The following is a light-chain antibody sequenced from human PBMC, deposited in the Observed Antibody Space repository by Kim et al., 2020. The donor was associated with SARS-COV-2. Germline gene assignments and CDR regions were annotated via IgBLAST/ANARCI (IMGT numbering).Light chain of an antibody. CDR3: LRYNIPPWT. CDR2: VAS. V-gene: IGKV1-27*01. J-gene: IGKJ1*01. Sequence: GDRVTITCRASQDISTSLAWFPLNPGRAPKLLIYVASALHSAVPSRSSGSISGTDFTLTISSLQPASVATFYCLRYNIPPWTFGLGTQ. CDR1: QDISTS.